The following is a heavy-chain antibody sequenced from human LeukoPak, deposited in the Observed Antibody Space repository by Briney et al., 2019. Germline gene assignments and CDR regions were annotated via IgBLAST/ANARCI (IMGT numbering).Heavy chain of an antibody. D-gene: IGHD3-16*02. V-gene: IGHV4-34*01. CDR1: GGSFSGYY. CDR2: INHSGST. J-gene: IGHJ3*02. CDR3: ARGYYDYVWGSYRNAFAI. Sequence: RSSETLSLTCAVYGGSFSGYYLSWIRQPPGKGLEWIGEINHSGSTNYNPSLKSRVTISVDTSKNQFSLKLSSVTAADTAVYYCARGYYDYVWGSYRNAFAIWGQGTMVTVSS.